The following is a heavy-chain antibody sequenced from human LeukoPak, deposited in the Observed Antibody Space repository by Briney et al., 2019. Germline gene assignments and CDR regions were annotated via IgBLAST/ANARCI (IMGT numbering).Heavy chain of an antibody. CDR3: ARDISDDY. V-gene: IGHV3-21*01. J-gene: IGHJ4*02. D-gene: IGHD1-26*01. CDR1: GFTFSSYT. Sequence: GGSLRLSCAASGFTFSSYTMNWVRQAPGRGLEWVSCISSSSTYMLYADSAKGRFTISSDNAKHSLHLQMNSLRAEDTAVYYCARDISDDYWGQGTLVTVSS. CDR2: ISSSSTYM.